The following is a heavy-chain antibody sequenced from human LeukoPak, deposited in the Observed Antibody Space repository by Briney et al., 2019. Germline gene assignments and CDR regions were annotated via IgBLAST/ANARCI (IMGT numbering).Heavy chain of an antibody. J-gene: IGHJ5*02. V-gene: IGHV4-59*08. CDR1: GGSISSYY. Sequence: SETLSLTCTVSGGSISSYYWSWIRQPPGRGLEWIGYIYYSGSTNYNPSLKSRVTISVDTSKNQFSLKLSSVTAADTAVYYCARRRSGTSSEFDPWGQGTLVTVSS. D-gene: IGHD6-6*01. CDR3: ARRRSGTSSEFDP. CDR2: IYYSGST.